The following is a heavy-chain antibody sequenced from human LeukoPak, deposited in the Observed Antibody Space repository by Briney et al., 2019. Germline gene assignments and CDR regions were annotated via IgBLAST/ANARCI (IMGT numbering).Heavy chain of an antibody. V-gene: IGHV3-48*01. CDR3: ARVSYYDSSGYYFLSYVDY. CDR1: GFTFSSYS. CDR2: ITASGTAM. D-gene: IGHD3-22*01. J-gene: IGHJ4*02. Sequence: GGSLRLSCAASGFTFSSYSMNWVRQAPGKGLEWVSHITASGTAMFYADSVKGRFTISRDNSKNTLYLQMNSLGAEDTAVYYCARVSYYDSSGYYFLSYVDYWGQGTLVTVSS.